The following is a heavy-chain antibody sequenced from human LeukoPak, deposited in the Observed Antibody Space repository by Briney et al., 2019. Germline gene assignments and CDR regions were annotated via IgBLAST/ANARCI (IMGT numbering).Heavy chain of an antibody. CDR3: ARARRDSVGELNYFDY. D-gene: IGHD1-7*01. CDR1: GGSISNFY. CDR2: IYTSGST. Sequence: SETLSLTCTVSGGSISNFYWSWILQPAGKGLEWIGRIYTSGSTNYNPSLKSRVTMSVDKSKNQFSLKLSSVTAADTAVYYCARARRDSVGELNYFDYWGQGTLLTVSS. V-gene: IGHV4-4*07. J-gene: IGHJ4*02.